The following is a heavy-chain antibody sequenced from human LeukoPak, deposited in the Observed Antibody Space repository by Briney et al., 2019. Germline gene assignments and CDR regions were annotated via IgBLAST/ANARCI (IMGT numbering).Heavy chain of an antibody. J-gene: IGHJ5*02. CDR3: ARGRRVVVPAVKGDWFDP. CDR2: INPNSGGT. D-gene: IGHD2-2*01. V-gene: IGHV1-2*04. CDR1: RYTFTGYY. Sequence: ASVKVSCKASRYTFTGYYMHWVRQAPGQGLEWMGWINPNSGGTNYAQKFQGWVTMTRDTSISTAYMELSRLRSDDTAVYYCARGRRVVVPAVKGDWFDPWGQGTLVTVSS.